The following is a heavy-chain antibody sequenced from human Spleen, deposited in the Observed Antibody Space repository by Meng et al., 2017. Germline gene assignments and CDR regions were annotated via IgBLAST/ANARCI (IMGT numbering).Heavy chain of an antibody. V-gene: IGHV1-69*13. D-gene: IGHD2-15*01. Sequence: SVKVSCKTSGGSFSSYSISWVRQAPGQGLDWMGAIIPIFGTEKHAQKFQGRVTITADESTNTVYMELRSLRSEDTAVYYCARETGYCSGGGCYSGKHFYYGMDVWGQGTTVTVSS. J-gene: IGHJ6*02. CDR2: IIPIFGTE. CDR3: ARETGYCSGGGCYSGKHFYYGMDV. CDR1: GGSFSSYS.